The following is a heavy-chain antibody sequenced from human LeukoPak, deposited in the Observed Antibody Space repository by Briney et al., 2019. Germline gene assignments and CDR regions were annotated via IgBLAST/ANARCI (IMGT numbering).Heavy chain of an antibody. CDR2: ISYDGSNK. D-gene: IGHD3-3*01. CDR3: ARTTTIFGYIDV. Sequence: GRSLRLSCAASGFAFSSYAMHWVRQAPGKGLEWVAVISYDGSNKYYADSVKGRFTISRDNSKNTLYLQMNSLRAEDTAVYYCARTTTIFGYIDVWAKGPRSPSP. J-gene: IGHJ6*03. CDR1: GFAFSSYA. V-gene: IGHV3-30*01.